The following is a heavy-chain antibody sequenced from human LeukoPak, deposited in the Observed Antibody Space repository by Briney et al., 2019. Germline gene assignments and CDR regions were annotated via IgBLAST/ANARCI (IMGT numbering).Heavy chain of an antibody. CDR3: AKAAGYSYGYAYYYYGMDV. D-gene: IGHD5-18*01. Sequence: GGSLRLSCAASGFTFDDYAMHWVRQAPGKGLEWVSGISWNSGSIGYADSVKGRFTISRDNAKNSLYLQMNSLRAEDTALYYCAKAAGYSYGYAYYYYGMDVWGQGTTVTVSS. CDR1: GFTFDDYA. V-gene: IGHV3-9*01. J-gene: IGHJ6*02. CDR2: ISWNSGSI.